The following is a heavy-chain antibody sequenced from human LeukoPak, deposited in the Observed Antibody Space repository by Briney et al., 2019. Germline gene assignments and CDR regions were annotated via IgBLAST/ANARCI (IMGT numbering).Heavy chain of an antibody. J-gene: IGHJ3*01. Sequence: SETLSLTCSVSSGSISGRYWSWFRQPPGKGLEGVGHILYSGLANFNPSLQSRVIISADSSTSLFSLRLSSLTAAHTPGYLCVSAPLAITTSAYPDAFDVWHQGTTVPVSS. CDR2: ILYSGLA. V-gene: IGHV4-59*11. CDR3: VSAPLAITTSAYPDAFDV. D-gene: IGHD1-1*01. CDR1: SGSISGRY.